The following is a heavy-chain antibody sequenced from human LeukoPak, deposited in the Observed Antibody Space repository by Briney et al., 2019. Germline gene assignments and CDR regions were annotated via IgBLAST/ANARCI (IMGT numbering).Heavy chain of an antibody. D-gene: IGHD6-13*01. V-gene: IGHV1-69*05. Sequence: SVKVSCKASGGTFSSYAISWVRQAPGQGLEWMGRIFPIFGTANYAQKFQGRVTVTTDESTNTAYMELSSLRPEDTAMYYCARDRGERDSSWSLPAHGFDIWGQGTMVTVSS. J-gene: IGHJ3*02. CDR3: ARDRGERDSSWSLPAHGFDI. CDR1: GGTFSSYA. CDR2: IFPIFGTA.